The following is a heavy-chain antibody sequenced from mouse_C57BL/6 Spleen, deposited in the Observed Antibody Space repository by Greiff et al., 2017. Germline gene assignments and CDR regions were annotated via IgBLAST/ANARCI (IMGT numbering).Heavy chain of an antibody. V-gene: IGHV6-3*01. CDR2: IRLKSDNYAT. CDR1: GFTFSNYW. Sequence: EVQLVESGGGLVQPGGSMKLSCVASGFTFSNYWMNWVRQSPEKGLEWVAQIRLKSDNYATHYAESVKGRFTISRDDSKSSVYLQMNNLRAEDTGIYYCTGAMVTTYYAMDYWGQGTSVTVSS. J-gene: IGHJ4*01. D-gene: IGHD2-2*01. CDR3: TGAMVTTYYAMDY.